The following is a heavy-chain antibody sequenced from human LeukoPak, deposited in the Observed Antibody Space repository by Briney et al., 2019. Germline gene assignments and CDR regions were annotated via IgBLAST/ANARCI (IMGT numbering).Heavy chain of an antibody. V-gene: IGHV4-4*07. Sequence: SETLSLTCTVSGGSISSYYWSWIRQPAGKGLEWIGRIYTSGSTNYNPSLKSRVTMSVDTSKNQFSLKLSSVTAADTAVYYCASSLKYYYDSSGYYSYPFDYWGQGTLVTVSS. D-gene: IGHD3-22*01. CDR1: GGSISSYY. CDR2: IYTSGST. J-gene: IGHJ4*02. CDR3: ASSLKYYYDSSGYYSYPFDY.